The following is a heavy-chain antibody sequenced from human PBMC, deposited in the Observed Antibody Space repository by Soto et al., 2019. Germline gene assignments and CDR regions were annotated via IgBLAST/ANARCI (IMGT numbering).Heavy chain of an antibody. D-gene: IGHD2-15*01. CDR1: GFTFSNFW. J-gene: IGHJ4*02. V-gene: IGHV3-23*01. Sequence: GGSLRLSCAASGFTFSNFWMSWVRQGPGKGLEWVAVVSIGGSTHYADSVRGRFTISRDNSKNTLSLQMNSLTAEDTAVYFCAKRRGAGGHFDYWGQGALVTVSS. CDR3: AKRRGAGGHFDY. CDR2: VSIGGST.